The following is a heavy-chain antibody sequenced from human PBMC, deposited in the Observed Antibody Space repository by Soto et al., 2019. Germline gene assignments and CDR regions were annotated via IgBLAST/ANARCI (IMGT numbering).Heavy chain of an antibody. CDR3: AREISGWDIVVVPPAAFDP. CDR2: ISGSSSYI. D-gene: IGHD2-2*01. CDR1: GFTFTSYC. J-gene: IGHJ5*02. V-gene: IGHV3-21*01. Sequence: VGSLRLSCPASGFTFTSYCMNRFSQTPGKGLEWVSSISGSSSYIYYADSVKGRFTISRDNAKNSLYLQMNSLRAEDTAVYYCAREISGWDIVVVPPAAFDPWGQGTLVTVSS.